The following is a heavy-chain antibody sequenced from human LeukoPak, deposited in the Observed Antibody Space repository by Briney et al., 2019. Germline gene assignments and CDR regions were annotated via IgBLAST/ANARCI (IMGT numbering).Heavy chain of an antibody. CDR2: IYHSGTT. V-gene: IGHV4-39*07. Sequence: SETLSLTCTVSDDSISSASSHWSWIRQPPGKGLEWIGSIYHSGTTYYKPSLKSRITISVDTSKNQFSLKLSSVTAADTAVYHCAREHSSSVTDWGQGTLVTVSS. D-gene: IGHD6-6*01. CDR1: DDSISSASSH. CDR3: AREHSSSVTD. J-gene: IGHJ4*02.